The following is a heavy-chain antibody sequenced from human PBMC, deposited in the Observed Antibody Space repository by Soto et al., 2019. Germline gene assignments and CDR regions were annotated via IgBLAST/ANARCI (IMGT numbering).Heavy chain of an antibody. CDR2: IYYSGHT. D-gene: IGHD6-6*01. CDR1: GGSITTGGRY. CDR3: AHGLVFTGGDGFDI. V-gene: IGHV4-31*01. Sequence: QVRLQEWGPGLVKPSQTLSLKCSVSGGSITTGGRYWSWIRPLPGKGLEWIGEIYYSGHTYYQAALKSLVTISVEAAKSESSLKLSALTDADTAVYYGAHGLVFTGGDGFDIWGQGRLVTVSS. J-gene: IGHJ3*02.